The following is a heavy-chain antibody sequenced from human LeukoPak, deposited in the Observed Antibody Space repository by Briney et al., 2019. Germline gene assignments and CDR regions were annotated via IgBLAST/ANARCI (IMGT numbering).Heavy chain of an antibody. V-gene: IGHV4-34*01. Sequence: SETLSLTCAVYGGSFSGYYWSWIRQPPAKGLEWSGEINHSGSTNYNPSLKSRVTISVDTSKNQFSLKLSSVSAADTAVYYCARRGGYCSSTSCFTWFDPWGEGTLVTVSS. J-gene: IGHJ5*02. CDR3: ARRGGYCSSTSCFTWFDP. CDR1: GGSFSGYY. D-gene: IGHD2-2*02. CDR2: INHSGST.